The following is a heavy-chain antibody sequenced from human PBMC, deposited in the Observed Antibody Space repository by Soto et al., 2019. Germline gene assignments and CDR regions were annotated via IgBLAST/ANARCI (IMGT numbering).Heavy chain of an antibody. CDR2: IGTAGDT. CDR3: ARGLQSGDYPPRGYYYYAMDV. V-gene: IGHV3-13*01. Sequence: GGSLRLSCAASGFTFSRYDMHWVRQATGKGLEWVSAIGTAGDTYYPGSVKGRLTISRENAKNSLYLQMNSLRAEDTAVYYCARGLQSGDYPPRGYYYYAMDVWGQGTTVTVSS. J-gene: IGHJ6*02. D-gene: IGHD4-17*01. CDR1: GFTFSRYD.